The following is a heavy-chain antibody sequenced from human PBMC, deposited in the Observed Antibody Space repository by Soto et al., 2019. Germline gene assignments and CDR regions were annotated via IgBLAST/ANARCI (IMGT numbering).Heavy chain of an antibody. V-gene: IGHV1-18*01. CDR1: GYTFNTYY. J-gene: IGHJ4*02. D-gene: IGHD2-2*01. CDR2: ISTYNGNT. CDR3: ARDTSNYFDF. Sequence: ASLTGSCTPSGYTFNTYYISWLRQAPGQGLEWIGWISTYNGNTNYVPKFQGRITMTTDTSTSTAYMELRSLRSDDTALYFCARDTSNYFDFWGQGTPVTVSS.